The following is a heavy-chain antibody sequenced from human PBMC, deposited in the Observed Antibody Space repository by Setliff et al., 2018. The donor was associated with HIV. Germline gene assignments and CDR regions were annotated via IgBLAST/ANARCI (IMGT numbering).Heavy chain of an antibody. J-gene: IGHJ5*02. CDR3: ARGPGWPNWFDP. V-gene: IGHV4-34*01. CDR2: IYYSGST. D-gene: IGHD6-19*01. Sequence: ASETLSLTCAVYGGSFSGYYWSWIRQPPGKGLEWIGSIYYSGSTYYNPSLKSRVTISVDTSKNQFSLKLSSVTAADTAVYYCARGPGWPNWFDPGAREPWSPSPQ. CDR1: GGSFSGYY.